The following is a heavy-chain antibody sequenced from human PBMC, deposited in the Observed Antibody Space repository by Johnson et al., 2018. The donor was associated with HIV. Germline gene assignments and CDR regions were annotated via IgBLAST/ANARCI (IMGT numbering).Heavy chain of an antibody. V-gene: IGHV3-30*04. D-gene: IGHD3-3*01. CDR1: GFTFGDYA. Sequence: QVQLVESGGGLVQPGRSLRLSCTASGFTFGDYAMSWVRQAPGKGLEWVAVISYDGSNKYYADSVKGRFTISRDNSKNTLYLQMNSLRAEDTAVYYCAREEVTIFGVAYDAFDIWGQGTMVTVSS. J-gene: IGHJ3*02. CDR2: ISYDGSNK. CDR3: AREEVTIFGVAYDAFDI.